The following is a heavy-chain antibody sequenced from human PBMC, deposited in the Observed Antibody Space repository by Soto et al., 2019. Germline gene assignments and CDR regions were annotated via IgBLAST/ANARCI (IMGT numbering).Heavy chain of an antibody. Sequence: GGSLRLSCAASGFTFSSYAMHWVRQAPGKGLEYVSAISSNGGSTYYANSVKGRFTISRDNSKNTLYLQMGSLRAEDMAVYYCARQGAAHYYYYYMDVWGKGTTVTVSS. D-gene: IGHD2-15*01. CDR2: ISSNGGST. J-gene: IGHJ6*03. CDR3: ARQGAAHYYYYYMDV. CDR1: GFTFSSYA. V-gene: IGHV3-64*01.